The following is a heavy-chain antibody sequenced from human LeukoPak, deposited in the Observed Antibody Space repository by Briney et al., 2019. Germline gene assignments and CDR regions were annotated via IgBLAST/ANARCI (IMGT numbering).Heavy chain of an antibody. CDR1: GYTFTSYD. D-gene: IGHD6-6*01. J-gene: IGHJ4*02. V-gene: IGHV1-8*01. Sequence: ASVKVSCKASGYTFTSYDINWVRQDTGQGLEWMGWMNPNSGNTGYAQKFQGRVTMTRNTSISTAYMELSSLRSEDTAVYYCARGRQRSSSSGVGYWGQGTLVTVSS. CDR3: ARGRQRSSSSGVGY. CDR2: MNPNSGNT.